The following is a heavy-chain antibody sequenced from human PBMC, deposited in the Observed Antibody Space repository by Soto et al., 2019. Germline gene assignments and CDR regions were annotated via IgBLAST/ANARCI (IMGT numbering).Heavy chain of an antibody. V-gene: IGHV1-69*12. CDR2: MIPIFGTA. J-gene: IGHJ6*02. CDR3: ARHLGGNHYYYGMDV. CDR1: GGTFSSYA. Sequence: QVQLVQSGAEVKKTGSSVKVSCKASGGTFSSYAISWVRQAPGQGLEWMGGMIPIFGTADYAQKFQGRVTITADESTSTAYMDLSSLRSEDTAVYYCARHLGGNHYYYGMDVWGQGTTVTVSS. D-gene: IGHD3-16*01.